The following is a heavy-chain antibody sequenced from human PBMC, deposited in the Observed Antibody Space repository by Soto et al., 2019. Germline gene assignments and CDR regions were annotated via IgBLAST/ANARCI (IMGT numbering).Heavy chain of an antibody. D-gene: IGHD4-17*01. CDR2: IKQDGSEK. V-gene: IGHV3-7*01. CDR3: ARVRVTTYSSLNYYYYYYMDV. J-gene: IGHJ6*03. CDR1: GFTFSSYW. Sequence: GGSLRLSCAASGFTFSSYWMSWVRQAPGKGLEWVANIKQDGSEKYYVDSVKGRFTISRDNAKNSLYLQMNSLRAEDTAVYYCARVRVTTYSSLNYYYYYYMDVWGKGTTVTVSS.